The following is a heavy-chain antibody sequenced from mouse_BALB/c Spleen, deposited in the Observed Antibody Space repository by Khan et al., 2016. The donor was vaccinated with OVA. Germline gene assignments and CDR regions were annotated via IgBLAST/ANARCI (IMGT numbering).Heavy chain of an antibody. D-gene: IGHD2-3*01. CDR2: VSSGGSYN. V-gene: IGHV5-9-3*01. J-gene: IGHJ2*01. CDR1: GFTFNNYA. Sequence: EVQLVESGGGLVKPGGSLKLSCAASGFTFNNYAMSWVRQTPEKRLEWVATVSSGGSYNYYPDSVKGRFTISRDNAKNTLYLQMSSLRSEDTAMYYCARQGGIYDGPFDYWGQGTTLTVSS. CDR3: ARQGGIYDGPFDY.